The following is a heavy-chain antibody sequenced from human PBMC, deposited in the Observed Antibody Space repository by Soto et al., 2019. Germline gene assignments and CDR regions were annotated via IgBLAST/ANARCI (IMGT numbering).Heavy chain of an antibody. D-gene: IGHD3-22*01. Sequence: SVKVSCKASGGTFSSYAISWVRQAPGQGLEWMGGTIPIFGTANYAQKFQGRVTITADESTSTAYMELSSLRSEDTAVYYCARDLYYYDSSGHWSFDPWGQGTLVTVSS. V-gene: IGHV1-69*13. J-gene: IGHJ5*02. CDR3: ARDLYYYDSSGHWSFDP. CDR2: TIPIFGTA. CDR1: GGTFSSYA.